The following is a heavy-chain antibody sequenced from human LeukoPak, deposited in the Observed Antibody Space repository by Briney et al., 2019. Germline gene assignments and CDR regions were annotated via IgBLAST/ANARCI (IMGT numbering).Heavy chain of an antibody. CDR3: ARDRYCSSTSCLGHDAFGI. CDR1: GYTFTSYD. D-gene: IGHD2-2*01. V-gene: IGHV1-8*01. Sequence: GASVKVSCKASGYTFTSYDINWVRQATGQGLEWMGWMNPNSGNTGYAQKFQGRVTMTRNTSISTAYMELSSLRSEDTAVYYCARDRYCSSTSCLGHDAFGIWGQGTMVTVSS. CDR2: MNPNSGNT. J-gene: IGHJ3*02.